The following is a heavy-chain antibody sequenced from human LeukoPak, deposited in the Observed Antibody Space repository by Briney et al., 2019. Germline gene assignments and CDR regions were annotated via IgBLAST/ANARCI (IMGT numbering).Heavy chain of an antibody. CDR1: GGSISSSSYY. CDR2: INHSGST. V-gene: IGHV4-39*07. CDR3: ARGLRYCSGGSCSNCHFDY. Sequence: TSETLFLTCTVSGGSISSSSYYWGWIRQPPGKGLEWIGEINHSGSTNYNPSLKSRVTISVDTSKNQFSLKLSSVTAADTAVYYCARGLRYCSGGSCSNCHFDYWGQGTLVTVSS. D-gene: IGHD2-15*01. J-gene: IGHJ4*02.